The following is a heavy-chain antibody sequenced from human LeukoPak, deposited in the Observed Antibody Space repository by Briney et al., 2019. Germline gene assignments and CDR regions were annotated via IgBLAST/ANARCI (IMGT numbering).Heavy chain of an antibody. J-gene: IGHJ5*02. Sequence: GGSLRLSCAASGFTFSSYGMHWVRQAPGKGLEWVAFIRFDGSNKYYADSVKGRFTISRDNAKNSLYLQMNSLRADDTALYYCAKDIRRTIANWFDPWGQGTLVTVSS. CDR3: AKDIRRTIANWFDP. D-gene: IGHD3-3*02. V-gene: IGHV3-30*02. CDR1: GFTFSSYG. CDR2: IRFDGSNK.